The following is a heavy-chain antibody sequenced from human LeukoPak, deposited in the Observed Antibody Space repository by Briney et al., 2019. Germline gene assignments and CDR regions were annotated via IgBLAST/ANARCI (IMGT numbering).Heavy chain of an antibody. J-gene: IGHJ5*02. CDR1: GFTFSSYA. D-gene: IGHD1-26*01. CDR3: ARDLVSGSYGGWFDP. CDR2: ISYDGTKK. V-gene: IGHV3-30*04. Sequence: GGSLRLSCAASGFTFSSYAMHWVRQAPSKGREWVAVISYDGTKKYYQDSVKGRFTISRDNSKNTLYLQVSSLRPEDTAVYYCARDLVSGSYGGWFDPRGQGTLVTVSS.